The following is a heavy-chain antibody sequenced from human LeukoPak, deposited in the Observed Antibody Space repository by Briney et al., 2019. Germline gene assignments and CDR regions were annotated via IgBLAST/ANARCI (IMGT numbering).Heavy chain of an antibody. CDR2: IYYSGST. CDR3: ARGDRYGDYNWFDP. CDR1: GGSISNSIYY. V-gene: IGHV4-39*07. Sequence: SETLSLTCTVSGGSISNSIYYWGWIRQPPGKGLEWIGSIYYSGSTYYNPSLKSRVTISVDTSKNQFSLKLSSVTAADTAVYYCARGDRYGDYNWFDPWGQGTLVTVSS. J-gene: IGHJ5*02. D-gene: IGHD4-17*01.